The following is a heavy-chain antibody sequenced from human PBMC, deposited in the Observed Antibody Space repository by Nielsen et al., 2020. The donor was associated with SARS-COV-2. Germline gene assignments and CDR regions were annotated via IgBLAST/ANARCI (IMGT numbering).Heavy chain of an antibody. Sequence: GESLKISCAASGFTFSSYGMHWVRQAPGKGLEWVAAILYDGRKTYYEDSVKGRFTISRDNAKNSLYLQMNSLRAEDTAVYYCARETLDHTSSFVDHWGQGTLDTVSS. D-gene: IGHD1-26*01. V-gene: IGHV3-33*08. CDR2: ILYDGRKT. J-gene: IGHJ5*02. CDR1: GFTFSSYG. CDR3: ARETLDHTSSFVDH.